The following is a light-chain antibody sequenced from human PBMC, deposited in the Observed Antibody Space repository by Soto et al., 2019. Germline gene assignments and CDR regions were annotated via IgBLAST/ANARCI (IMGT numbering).Light chain of an antibody. J-gene: IGLJ2*01. Sequence: QSVLTQPRSVSGSPGQSVTISCTGTISDVGGYNYVSWYQHHPGKAPKLLISDVTKRPSWIPDRFSGSKSGNTASLTISDLQAEDVADYYCSSYAGDNNLVFGGGTKVTVL. CDR1: ISDVGGYNY. CDR2: DVT. V-gene: IGLV2-11*01. CDR3: SSYAGDNNLV.